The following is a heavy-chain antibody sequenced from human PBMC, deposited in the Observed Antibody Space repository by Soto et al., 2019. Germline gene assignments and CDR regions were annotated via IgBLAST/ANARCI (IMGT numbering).Heavy chain of an antibody. CDR1: GATFYISV. CDR3: AIDLGGGYEPGDY. J-gene: IGHJ4*02. V-gene: IGHV1-69*12. Sequence: QVQLVQSGAELKKPGSSVKVSCRASGATFYISVLNWVRQAPGQGLEWMGGIISMFGTPNYSQKFQGRVTISADESTITGYMELNYLRSDDTAIYYGAIDLGGGYEPGDYCGQGTQVTVSS. D-gene: IGHD5-12*01. CDR2: IISMFGTP.